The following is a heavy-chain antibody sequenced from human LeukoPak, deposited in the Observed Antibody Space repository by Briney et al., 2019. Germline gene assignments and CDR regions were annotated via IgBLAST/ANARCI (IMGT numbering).Heavy chain of an antibody. CDR2: IYNSGST. CDR3: ARGQVGATQLFDY. J-gene: IGHJ4*02. Sequence: SETLSLTCTVSGGPVSSSTYYWNWIRQPPGKGLEWIGYIYNSGSTNYNPSFKSRLTISVDTSRNQFSLKVNSVTAADTAVYYCARGQVGATQLFDYWGQGTRVTVSS. CDR1: GGPVSSSTYY. V-gene: IGHV4-61*01. D-gene: IGHD1-26*01.